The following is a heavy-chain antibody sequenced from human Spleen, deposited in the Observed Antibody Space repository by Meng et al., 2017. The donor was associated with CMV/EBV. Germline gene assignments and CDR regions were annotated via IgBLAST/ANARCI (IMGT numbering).Heavy chain of an antibody. J-gene: IGHJ4*02. V-gene: IGHV4-34*01. CDR2: INHSGST. CDR1: GGSFSVYY. CDR3: AREVVPAAKLDY. Sequence: QVQLQQWCAGLFKPSEALSLTCAVYGGSFSVYYWSWIRQPPGKGLEWIGEINHSGSTNYNPSLKSRVTISVDTSKNQFSLKLSSVTAADTAVYYCAREVVPAAKLDYWGQGTLVTVSS. D-gene: IGHD2-2*01.